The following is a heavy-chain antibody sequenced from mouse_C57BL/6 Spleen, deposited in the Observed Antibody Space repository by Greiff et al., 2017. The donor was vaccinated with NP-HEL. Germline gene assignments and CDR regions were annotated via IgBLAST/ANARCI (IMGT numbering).Heavy chain of an antibody. CDR2: ISYDGSN. D-gene: IGHD1-1*01. J-gene: IGHJ2*01. CDR1: GYSITSGYY. V-gene: IGHV3-6*01. CDR3: ARGDYGSSPFGY. Sequence: DVQLQESGPGLVKPSQSLSLTCSVTGYSITSGYYWNWIRQFPGNKLEWMGYISYDGSNNYNPSLKNRISITRDTSKNQFFLKLNSVTTEDTATYYCARGDYGSSPFGYWGQGTTLTVSS.